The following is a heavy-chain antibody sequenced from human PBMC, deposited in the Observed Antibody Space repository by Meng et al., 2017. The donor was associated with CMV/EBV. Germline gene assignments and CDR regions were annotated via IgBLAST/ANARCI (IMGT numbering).Heavy chain of an antibody. V-gene: IGHV5-51*01. Sequence: YSVNSYWISWVRQMPGKGMEWMGIIYPGDSDTRYSPSYQGQVTSSADKSISTAYLQWSSLKASDTAMYYCARSDCSSTSCYFWFDPWGQGTLVTVSS. J-gene: IGHJ5*02. CDR2: IYPGDSDT. D-gene: IGHD2-2*01. CDR3: ARSDCSSTSCYFWFDP. CDR1: YSVNSYW.